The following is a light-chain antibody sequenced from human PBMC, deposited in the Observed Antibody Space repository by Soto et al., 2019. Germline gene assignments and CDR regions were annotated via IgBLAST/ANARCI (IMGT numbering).Light chain of an antibody. CDR2: DSS. CDR3: QQYNDWPLT. CDR1: QSVGSN. V-gene: IGKV3D-15*01. Sequence: EIVVTHSPASLSVSPVERATLSFRASQSVGSNLALYQQKPGQAPRLLIFDSSNRATGVPVRFSGSGSGTVFALTIGSLEPEDFALYYCQQYNDWPLTFGQGTKVDNK. J-gene: IGKJ1*01.